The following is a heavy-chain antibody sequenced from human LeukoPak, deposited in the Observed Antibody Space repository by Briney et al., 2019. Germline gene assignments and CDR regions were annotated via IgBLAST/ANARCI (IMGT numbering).Heavy chain of an antibody. CDR1: GYTFTSYG. Sequence: ASVKVSCKASGYTFTSYGISWVRQAPGQGLEWMGWISAYNGNTNYAQKLQGRVTMTTDTSTSTAYMELRSLRSDDTAVYYCARAPGAYYYGSGSYYPGVYWSQGTLVTVSS. J-gene: IGHJ4*02. V-gene: IGHV1-18*01. CDR3: ARAPGAYYYGSGSYYPGVY. D-gene: IGHD3-10*01. CDR2: ISAYNGNT.